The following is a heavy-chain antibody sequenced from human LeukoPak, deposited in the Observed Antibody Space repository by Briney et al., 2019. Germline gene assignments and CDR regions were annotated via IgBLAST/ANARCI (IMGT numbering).Heavy chain of an antibody. Sequence: PGGSLRVSCAASGFTFSSSAMSWVRQAPGKGLEWVSAISDGGSTIYYADSVKGRFTISRDNSKNTLCLQMNSLRAGDTAVYYCAKGYVTYGYFDCWGQGTLVTVSS. CDR3: AKGYVTYGYFDC. V-gene: IGHV3-23*01. CDR1: GFTFSSSA. CDR2: ISDGGSTI. J-gene: IGHJ4*02. D-gene: IGHD5-12*01.